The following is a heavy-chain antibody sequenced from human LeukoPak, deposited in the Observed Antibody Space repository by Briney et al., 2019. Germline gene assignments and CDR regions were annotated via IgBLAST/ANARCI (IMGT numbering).Heavy chain of an antibody. CDR3: ARARWVAGSFYFDY. Sequence: GGSLRLSCAASGFTFSSYAMSWDRQAPGKGLEWVANIRQDGNEIYYVDSVKGRFTISRDNAKNSLSLQMTSLRVEDTAVYYCARARWVAGSFYFDYWGQGTLVTVSS. J-gene: IGHJ4*02. CDR1: GFTFSSYA. V-gene: IGHV3-7*04. D-gene: IGHD1-26*01. CDR2: IRQDGNEI.